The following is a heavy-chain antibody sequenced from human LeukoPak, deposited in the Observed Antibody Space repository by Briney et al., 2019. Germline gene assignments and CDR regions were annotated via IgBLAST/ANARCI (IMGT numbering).Heavy chain of an antibody. CDR3: AKDVDGMDV. V-gene: IGHV3-9*01. CDR1: GFTFDDYA. Sequence: HAGGSLRLSCAASGFTFDDYAMHWVRQAPGKGLEWVSGISWNSGSIGYADSVKGRFTISRDNAKNSLYLQMNSLRAEDTALYYCAKDVDGMDVWGQGTTVTVSS. CDR2: ISWNSGSI. J-gene: IGHJ6*02.